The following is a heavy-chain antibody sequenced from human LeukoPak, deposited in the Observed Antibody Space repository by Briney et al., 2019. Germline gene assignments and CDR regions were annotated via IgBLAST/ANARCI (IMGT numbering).Heavy chain of an antibody. Sequence: PGGSLRLSCAASGFTFSSYAMSWVRQAPGKGLEWVSAISGSGGSTYYADSVKGRFTISRDNSKNTLYLQMNSLRAEDTAVYYCANVGYCSGGSCYLGGFDYWGQGTLVTASS. D-gene: IGHD2-15*01. V-gene: IGHV3-23*01. CDR1: GFTFSSYA. CDR3: ANVGYCSGGSCYLGGFDY. J-gene: IGHJ4*02. CDR2: ISGSGGST.